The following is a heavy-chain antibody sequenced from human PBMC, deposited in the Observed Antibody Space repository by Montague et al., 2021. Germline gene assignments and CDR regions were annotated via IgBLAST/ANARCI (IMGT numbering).Heavy chain of an antibody. V-gene: IGHV4-34*01. Sequence: SETLSLTCTVYGGSFSGYYWNWIRQSPGKGLEWIGEISHNGSTSYSPSLKSRVTMSVDTSKKQFSLNLNSVTAADTAVYYCARGLYVVVLLVATGWFDAWGQGTLVTVSS. CDR1: GGSFSGYY. CDR3: ARGLYVVVLLVATGWFDA. J-gene: IGHJ5*02. CDR2: ISHNGST. D-gene: IGHD2-15*01.